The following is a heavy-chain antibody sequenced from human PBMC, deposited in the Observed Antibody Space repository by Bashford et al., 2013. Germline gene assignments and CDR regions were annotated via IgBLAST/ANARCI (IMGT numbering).Heavy chain of an antibody. Sequence: GGSLRLSCAASGFTFSKYTMNWVRQAPGKGLEWVSSISNSHIFYVDSVKGRFTISRDNAKNTLYLQMNSLRAEDTAVYYCAKANARLGVVVVPAAIDYWGQGTLVTVSS. V-gene: IGHV3-21*04. CDR1: GFTFSKYT. J-gene: IGHJ4*02. D-gene: IGHD2-2*01. CDR2: ISNSHI. CDR3: AKANARLGVVVVPAAIDY.